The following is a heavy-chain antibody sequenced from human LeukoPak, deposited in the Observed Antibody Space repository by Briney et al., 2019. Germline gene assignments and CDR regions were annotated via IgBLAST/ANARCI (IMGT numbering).Heavy chain of an antibody. V-gene: IGHV3-23*01. CDR1: GFTFSSYA. Sequence: PGGSLGLSCAASGFTFSSYAMSWVRQAPGKGLEWVSAISGSGGSTYYADSVKGRFTISRDNSKDTLYLQMNSLRAEDTAVYYCAKDKRISGVRGVTDYWGQGTLVTVSS. D-gene: IGHD3-10*01. CDR3: AKDKRISGVRGVTDY. J-gene: IGHJ4*02. CDR2: ISGSGGST.